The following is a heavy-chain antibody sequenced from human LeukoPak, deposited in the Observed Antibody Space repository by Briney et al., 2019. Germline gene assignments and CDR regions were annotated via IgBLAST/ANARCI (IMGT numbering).Heavy chain of an antibody. D-gene: IGHD6-19*01. Sequence: GGSLRLSCEASGFTFSAYAMTWVRQAPGKGLEWVSSIGSDNKPHYSESVKGRFAISRDNSRNTLYVQMNSLTAEDTAVYYCARDVTEGWFLGVHSWGLGTLVTVSS. CDR1: GFTFSAYA. CDR2: IGSDNKP. CDR3: ARDVTEGWFLGVHS. V-gene: IGHV3-23*01. J-gene: IGHJ4*02.